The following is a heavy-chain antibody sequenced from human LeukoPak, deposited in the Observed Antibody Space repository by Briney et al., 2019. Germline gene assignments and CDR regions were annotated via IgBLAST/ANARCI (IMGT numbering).Heavy chain of an antibody. D-gene: IGHD1-1*01. J-gene: IGHJ5*02. Sequence: EPSETLSLTCAVYGGSFSGYYWSWIRQPPGKGLEWIGEINHSGSTNYNPSLKSRVTISVDTSKNQFSLKLSSVTAADTAVYYCARAVSGTPRWFDPWGQGTLVTVSS. V-gene: IGHV4-34*01. CDR1: GGSFSGYY. CDR2: INHSGST. CDR3: ARAVSGTPRWFDP.